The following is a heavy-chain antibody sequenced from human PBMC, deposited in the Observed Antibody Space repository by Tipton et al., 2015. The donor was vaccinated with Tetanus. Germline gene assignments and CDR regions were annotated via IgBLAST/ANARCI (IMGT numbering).Heavy chain of an antibody. J-gene: IGHJ5*02. CDR1: GASVTSNGYY. Sequence: TLSLTCNVSGASVTSNGYYWGWIRQPPGKGPEWIGSKYHSGSAYYNPSLRSRVTISVDTSKNQFSLKVRSVTAADTAVYACARHVVQGAPRWFDPWGQGTQVTVSS. CDR3: ARHVVQGAPRWFDP. V-gene: IGHV4-39*01. CDR2: KYHSGSA. D-gene: IGHD2-21*01.